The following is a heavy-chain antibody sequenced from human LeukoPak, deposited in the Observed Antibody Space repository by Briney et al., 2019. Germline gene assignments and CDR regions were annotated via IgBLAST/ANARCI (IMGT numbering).Heavy chain of an antibody. CDR2: IKRDGSEK. V-gene: IGHV3-7*02. J-gene: IGHJ5*02. Sequence: GGSLRLSCAASGFTFSSYWMSWVRQAPGKGLEWVATIKRDGSEKYYVDSVKGRFTISRDNAKNSLYLQMNGLRAEDTAVYYCATAYYDSSGYYPYWFDPWGQGILVTVSS. CDR3: ATAYYDSSGYYPYWFDP. D-gene: IGHD3-22*01. CDR1: GFTFSSYW.